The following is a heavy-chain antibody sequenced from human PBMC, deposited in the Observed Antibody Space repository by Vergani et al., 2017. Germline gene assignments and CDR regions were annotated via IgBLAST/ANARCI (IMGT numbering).Heavy chain of an antibody. CDR2: ISWDGGST. J-gene: IGHJ4*02. CDR1: GFTFDDYA. CDR3: AKEGGLSYYDSRGYRAPYYFDY. V-gene: IGHV3-43D*04. D-gene: IGHD3-22*01. Sequence: EVQLVESGGVVVQPGGSLRLSCAASGFTFDDYAMHWVRQAPGKGLEWVSLISWDGGSTYYADSVKGRFTISRDNSKNSLYLQMNSLRAEDTALYYCAKEGGLSYYDSRGYRAPYYFDYWGQGTLVTVSS.